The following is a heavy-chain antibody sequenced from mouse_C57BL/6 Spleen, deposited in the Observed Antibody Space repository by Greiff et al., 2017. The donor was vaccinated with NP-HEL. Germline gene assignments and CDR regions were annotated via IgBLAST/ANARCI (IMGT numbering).Heavy chain of an antibody. CDR3: ARGIYLDY. CDR1: GFTFSDYY. Sequence: EVKLMESGGGLVQPGGSLKLSCAASGFTFSDYYMYWVRQTPEKRLEWVAYISNGGGSTYYPDTVKGRFTISRDNAKNTLYLQMSRLKSEDTAMYYCARGIYLDYWGQGTTLTVSS. CDR2: ISNGGGST. V-gene: IGHV5-12*01. J-gene: IGHJ2*01.